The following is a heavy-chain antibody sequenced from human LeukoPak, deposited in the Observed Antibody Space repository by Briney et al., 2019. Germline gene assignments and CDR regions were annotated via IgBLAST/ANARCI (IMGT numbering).Heavy chain of an antibody. Sequence: SETLSLTCAVYGGSFSGYYLSWIRQPPGKGLEWIGEINHSGSTNYNPSLKSRVTISVDTSKNQFSLKLSSVTAADTAVYYCARADIVVVPAAIRRQGWFDPWGQGTLVTVSS. J-gene: IGHJ5*02. CDR1: GGSFSGYY. CDR3: ARADIVVVPAAIRRQGWFDP. D-gene: IGHD2-2*02. V-gene: IGHV4-34*01. CDR2: INHSGST.